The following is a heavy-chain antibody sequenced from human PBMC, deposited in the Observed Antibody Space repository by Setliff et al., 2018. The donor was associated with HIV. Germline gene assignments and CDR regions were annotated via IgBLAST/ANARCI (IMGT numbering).Heavy chain of an antibody. J-gene: IGHJ4*02. CDR3: VATTHNFWSAYTS. V-gene: IGHV4-39*01. D-gene: IGHD3-3*01. CDR1: AGSFTNSNYY. CDR2: FHYSGST. Sequence: PSXTLSXXXNVSAGSFTNSNYYWGWIRQPPGKGLEWIGSFHYSGSTSYSPSLKGRXXXSAGPSKSRFSLRVASVTSADTAVYYCVATTHNFWSAYTSWGXGTPVTVSS.